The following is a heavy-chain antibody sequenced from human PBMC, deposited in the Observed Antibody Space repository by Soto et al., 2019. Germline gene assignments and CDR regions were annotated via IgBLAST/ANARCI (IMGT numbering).Heavy chain of an antibody. CDR3: ARPAVAGTEYFQH. Sequence: GGSLRLSCAASGFTFSSYGMHWVRQAPDKGLEWVAVIWYDGSNKYYADSVKGRFTISRDNSKNTLYLQMNSLRAEDTAVYYCARPAVAGTEYFQHWGQGTLVTVSS. CDR2: IWYDGSNK. V-gene: IGHV3-33*01. CDR1: GFTFSSYG. J-gene: IGHJ1*01. D-gene: IGHD6-19*01.